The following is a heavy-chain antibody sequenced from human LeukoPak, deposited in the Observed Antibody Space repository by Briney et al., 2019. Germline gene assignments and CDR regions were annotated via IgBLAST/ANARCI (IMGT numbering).Heavy chain of an antibody. Sequence: ASVKVSCKASGYTFTSYGINWVRQAPGQGLEWMGWMNPNSGNTGYAQKFQGRVTMTRNTSISTAYMELSSLRSEDTAVYYCAREPLLGATNYWGQGTLVTVSS. J-gene: IGHJ4*02. D-gene: IGHD1-26*01. CDR2: MNPNSGNT. V-gene: IGHV1-8*02. CDR1: GYTFTSYG. CDR3: AREPLLGATNY.